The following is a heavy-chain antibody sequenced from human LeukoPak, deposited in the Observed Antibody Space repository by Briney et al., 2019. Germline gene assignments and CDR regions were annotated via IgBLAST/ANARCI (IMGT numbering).Heavy chain of an antibody. CDR3: ARALHFSVAASYYFDF. CDR2: IIPIFGTA. D-gene: IGHD6-19*01. CDR1: GGTFSSYA. J-gene: IGHJ4*02. V-gene: IGHV1-69*01. Sequence: ASVKVSCRASGGTFSSYAISWVRQAPGQGLEWMGGIIPIFGTATYAQKFQDRVTITADESTSTAYMELSSLRSEDTAVYYCARALHFSVAASYYFDFWGQGTLVTVSS.